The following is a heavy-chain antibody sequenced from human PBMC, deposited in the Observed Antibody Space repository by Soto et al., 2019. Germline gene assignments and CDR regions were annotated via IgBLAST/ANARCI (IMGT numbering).Heavy chain of an antibody. CDR2: IYYSGST. J-gene: IGHJ4*02. CDR1: GGSISSGDYY. D-gene: IGHD2-15*01. CDR3: ASQGHCSGGSCYPLDY. Sequence: QVQLQESGPGLVKPSQTLSLTCTVSGGSISSGDYYWSWIRQPPGKGLEWIGYIYYSGSTYYNPSLKSRVTISVDTSKNQFSLKLSSVTAADTAVYYCASQGHCSGGSCYPLDYWGQGTLVTVSS. V-gene: IGHV4-30-4*01.